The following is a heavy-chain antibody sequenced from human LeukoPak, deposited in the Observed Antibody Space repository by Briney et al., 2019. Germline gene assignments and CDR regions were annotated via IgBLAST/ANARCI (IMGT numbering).Heavy chain of an antibody. J-gene: IGHJ5*02. CDR1: GGSISSYY. CDR3: AREVVDTAMVRWFDP. V-gene: IGHV4-59*01. CDR2: IYYSGST. D-gene: IGHD5-18*01. Sequence: PSETLSLTCTVSGGSISSYYWSWIRQPPGKGLEWIGYIYYSGSTNYNPPLKSRVTISVDTSKNQFSLKLSSVTAADTAVYYCAREVVDTAMVRWFDPWGQGTLVTVSS.